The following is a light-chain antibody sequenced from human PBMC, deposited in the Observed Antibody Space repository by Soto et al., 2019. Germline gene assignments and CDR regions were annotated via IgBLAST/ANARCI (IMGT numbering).Light chain of an antibody. J-gene: IGLJ2*01. Sequence: QSALTQPRSVSGSPGQSVTISCTGTSSDVGAYNYVSWYQHHPGKAPKLMIYDVSNRPSGVPYRFSGSKSGDTASLTISGLLAEDEADYYCCSYAGTYTHVVFGGGTQLTVL. V-gene: IGLV2-11*01. CDR2: DVS. CDR3: CSYAGTYTHVV. CDR1: SSDVGAYNY.